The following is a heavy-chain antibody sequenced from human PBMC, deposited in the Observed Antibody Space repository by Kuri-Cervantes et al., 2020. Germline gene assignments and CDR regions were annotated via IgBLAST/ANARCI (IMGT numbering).Heavy chain of an antibody. CDR2: INHSGST. Sequence: SETLSLTCAVYGGSFSGYYWSWIRQPPGKGLEWIGEINHSGSTNYNPSLKSRVTISVDTSKNQFSLKLSSVTAADTAVYYCARAKTYYYGSGSYYPFDYWGQGTLVTVSS. CDR3: ARAKTYYYGSGSYYPFDY. V-gene: IGHV4-34*01. J-gene: IGHJ4*02. CDR1: GGSFSGYY. D-gene: IGHD3-10*01.